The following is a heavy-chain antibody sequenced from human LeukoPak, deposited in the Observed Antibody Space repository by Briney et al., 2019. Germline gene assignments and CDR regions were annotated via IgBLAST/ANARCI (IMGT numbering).Heavy chain of an antibody. CDR3: ARDLLVGVGGFDY. CDR2: ISSSSSYI. V-gene: IGHV3-21*01. J-gene: IGHJ4*02. D-gene: IGHD2-8*02. Sequence: GGSLRLSCAASGFTFSSYSMNWVRQAPGKGLEWVSSISSSSSYIYYADSVKGRFTISRDNAKNSLYLQMNSLRAEDTAVYYCARDLLVGVGGFDYWGQGTLVTVSS. CDR1: GFTFSSYS.